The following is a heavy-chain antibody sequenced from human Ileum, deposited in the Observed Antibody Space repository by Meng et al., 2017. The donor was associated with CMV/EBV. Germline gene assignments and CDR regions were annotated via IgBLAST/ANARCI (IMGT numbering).Heavy chain of an antibody. D-gene: IGHD1-14*01. CDR3: VKTTRSPYS. J-gene: IGHJ4*02. CDR2: IGGSGDLT. Sequence: GGSLRLSCAASGFAFSSNVMNWVRRAPGKGLEWVSSIGGSGDLTWYADSVRGRFTISRDNSKNTVFLHMNSLRAHDTAVYFCVKTTRSPYSWGQGTLVTVSS. CDR1: GFAFSSNV. V-gene: IGHV3-23*01.